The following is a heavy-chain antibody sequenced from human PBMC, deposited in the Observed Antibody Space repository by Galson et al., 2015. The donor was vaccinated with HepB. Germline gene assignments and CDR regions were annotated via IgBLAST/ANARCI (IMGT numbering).Heavy chain of an antibody. CDR3: ARIQPEQHDCSSTSCYGVDAYYYYYYGMDV. D-gene: IGHD2-2*01. CDR1: GYTFTSYG. V-gene: IGHV1-18*04. Sequence: SVKVSCKASGYTFTSYGISWVRQAPGQGLEWMGWISAYNGNTNYAQKLQGRVTMTTDTSTSTAYMELRSLRSDDTAVYYCARIQPEQHDCSSTSCYGVDAYYYYYYGMDVWGQGTTVTVSS. J-gene: IGHJ6*02. CDR2: ISAYNGNT.